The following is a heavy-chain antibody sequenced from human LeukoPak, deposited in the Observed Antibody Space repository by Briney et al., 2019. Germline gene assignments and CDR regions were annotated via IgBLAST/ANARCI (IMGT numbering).Heavy chain of an antibody. D-gene: IGHD3-3*01. V-gene: IGHV4-38-2*02. CDR2: FYHSGST. CDR1: GYSISSGYY. Sequence: PSETLSLTCTVSGYSISSGYYWGWIRQPPGKGLEWIGSFYHSGSTYYNPSLKSQVTISVDTSKNQFSLKLSSVTAADTAVYYCARGSDFWSGYFCLFDYWGQGTLVTVSS. CDR3: ARGSDFWSGYFCLFDY. J-gene: IGHJ4*02.